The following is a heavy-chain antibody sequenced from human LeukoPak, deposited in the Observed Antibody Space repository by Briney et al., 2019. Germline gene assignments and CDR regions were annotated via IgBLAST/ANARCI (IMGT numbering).Heavy chain of an antibody. J-gene: IGHJ6*02. V-gene: IGHV1-8*01. Sequence: ASVKVSCTASGYTFTSYDINWVRQATGQGLEWMGWMNPNSGNTGYAQKFQGRVTMTRNTSISTAYMELSSLRSEDTAVYYCAKGKYYDFWSGYYNYYYYGMDVWGQGTTVTVSS. CDR3: AKGKYYDFWSGYYNYYYYGMDV. D-gene: IGHD3-3*01. CDR2: MNPNSGNT. CDR1: GYTFTSYD.